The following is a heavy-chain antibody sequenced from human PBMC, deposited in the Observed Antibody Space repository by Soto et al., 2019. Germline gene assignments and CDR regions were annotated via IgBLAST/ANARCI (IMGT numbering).Heavy chain of an antibody. V-gene: IGHV4-39*01. Sequence: SETLSLTCTVSGGSVSSSDYYWGWIRQPPGKGLEWIGTIDYRGSTNYNPSLKSRVTVSVATSKNQFSLKVTSVTAADTAMYYCARHTPLYASGSSRFDPWGQGALVTVSS. CDR3: ARHTPLYASGSSRFDP. CDR1: GGSVSSSDYY. CDR2: IDYRGST. J-gene: IGHJ5*02. D-gene: IGHD3-10*01.